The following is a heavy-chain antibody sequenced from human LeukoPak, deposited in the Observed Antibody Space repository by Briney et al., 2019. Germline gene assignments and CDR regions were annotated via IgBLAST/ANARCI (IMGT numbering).Heavy chain of an antibody. J-gene: IGHJ6*02. CDR3: ARYTRGRNGMDV. CDR1: GDSISSGKYY. V-gene: IGHV4-61*02. Sequence: SSETLSLTCTVSGDSISSGKYYWSWIRQPAGKGLEWIGRIYAGGRTNYNPSLKSRVTISVDTSKNHFSLKLSSVTAADTAVYYCARYTRGRNGMDVWGQGTTVTVSS. D-gene: IGHD1-26*01. CDR2: IYAGGRT.